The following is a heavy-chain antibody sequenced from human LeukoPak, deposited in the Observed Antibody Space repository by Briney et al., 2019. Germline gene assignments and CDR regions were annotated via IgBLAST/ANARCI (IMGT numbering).Heavy chain of an antibody. Sequence: GRSLRLSCAASGFTFSSYGMHWVRQAPGKGLEWVALISYGGSNKYYADSVKGRFTISRDNSKNTLYLQMNSLRAEDTAVYYCAKDGFRFYYGSGSYNYFDYWGQGTLVTVSS. V-gene: IGHV3-30*18. CDR2: ISYGGSNK. CDR1: GFTFSSYG. CDR3: AKDGFRFYYGSGSYNYFDY. D-gene: IGHD3-10*01. J-gene: IGHJ4*02.